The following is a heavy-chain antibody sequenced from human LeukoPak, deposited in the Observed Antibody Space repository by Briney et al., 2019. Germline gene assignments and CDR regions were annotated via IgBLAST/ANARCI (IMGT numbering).Heavy chain of an antibody. J-gene: IGHJ4*02. CDR1: GYSFTSYW. Sequence: GESLKISCKDSGYSFTSYWIGWVRQMPGKGLEWMGIIYPGDSDTRYSPSFQGQVTISADKSISTAYLQWSSLKASDTAMYYCARQGTYYYGSGSYYNWGQGTLVTVSS. CDR2: IYPGDSDT. V-gene: IGHV5-51*01. CDR3: ARQGTYYYGSGSYYN. D-gene: IGHD3-10*01.